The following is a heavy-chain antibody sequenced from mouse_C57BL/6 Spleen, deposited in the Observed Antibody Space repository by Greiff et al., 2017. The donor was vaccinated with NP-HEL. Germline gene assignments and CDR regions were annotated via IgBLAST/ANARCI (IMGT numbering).Heavy chain of an antibody. CDR3: ARTDTTVFDY. CDR2: IYPGRGSP. J-gene: IGHJ2*01. D-gene: IGHD1-1*01. CDR1: GYTFTSSW. Sequence: QVQLQQPGAELVKPGASVKMSCKASGYTFTSSWITWVKQRPGQGLAWIGDIYPGRGSPNYTAKFRSKATLTVDTSSSTADMQLSSLTSEVSEVYYCARTDTTVFDYWGQGTTLTVSS. V-gene: IGHV1-55*01.